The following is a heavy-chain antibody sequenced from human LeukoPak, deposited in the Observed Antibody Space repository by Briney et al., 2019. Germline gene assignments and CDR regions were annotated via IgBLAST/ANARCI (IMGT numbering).Heavy chain of an antibody. D-gene: IGHD4-17*01. CDR3: ARHALDYGDYVGRIDY. V-gene: IGHV4-4*07. CDR2: IHPSGTT. CDR1: GGSISSYY. Sequence: SETLSLTCTVSGGSISSYYWTWIRQPAGKGLEWIGRIHPSGTTNHNPSLKSRVTISVDTSKNQFSLKLSSVTAADTAVYYCARHALDYGDYVGRIDYWGQGTLVTVSS. J-gene: IGHJ4*02.